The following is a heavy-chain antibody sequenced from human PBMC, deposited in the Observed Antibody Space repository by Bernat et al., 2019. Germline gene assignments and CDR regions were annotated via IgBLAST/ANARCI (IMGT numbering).Heavy chain of an antibody. CDR1: GFTFSYHG. CDR2: IWFDGSKI. J-gene: IGHJ4*01. CDR3: ARMRQVEKNNDRDY. V-gene: IGHV3-33*01. Sequence: QVHLVESGGGVVQPGRSLRLSCAASGFTFSYHGMHWVRQVPGKGLEWVALIWFDGSKIYYRDSVKGRFTISRDNSKNTLYIQMSSLRAEDTAVYYCARMRQVEKNNDRDYWGQGTLVTVAS. D-gene: IGHD1-1*01.